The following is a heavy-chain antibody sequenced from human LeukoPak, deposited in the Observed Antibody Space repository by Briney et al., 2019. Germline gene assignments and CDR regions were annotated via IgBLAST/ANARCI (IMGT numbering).Heavy chain of an antibody. CDR2: ISAYNGNT. Sequence: GASVKVSCKASGYSFTSHYMHWVRQAPGQGLEWMGWISAYNGNTNYAQKLQARVTMTTDTSTSTAYMELRSLRSDDTAVYYCARADHRLGEGFDYWGQGTLVTVSS. D-gene: IGHD3-16*01. CDR1: GYSFTSHY. V-gene: IGHV1-18*04. CDR3: ARADHRLGEGFDY. J-gene: IGHJ4*02.